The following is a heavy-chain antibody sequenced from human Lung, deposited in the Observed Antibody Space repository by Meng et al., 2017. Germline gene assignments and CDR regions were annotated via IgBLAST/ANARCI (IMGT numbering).Heavy chain of an antibody. CDR1: GGSFSEYY. CDR3: ARGPTTMAHDFDY. J-gene: IGHJ4*02. CDR2: INHSGST. V-gene: IGHV4-34*01. D-gene: IGHD4-11*01. Sequence: VHLPPWDAGLLSPSATLSLTCVVSGGSFSEYYGSWIRQPPGKGLEWIGEINHSGSTNYNPSLESRATISVDTSQNNLSLKLSSVTAADSAVYYCARGPTTMAHDFDYWGQGTLVTVSS.